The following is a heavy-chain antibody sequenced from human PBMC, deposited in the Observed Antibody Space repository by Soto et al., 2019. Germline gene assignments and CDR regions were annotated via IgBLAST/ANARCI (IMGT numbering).Heavy chain of an antibody. J-gene: IGHJ5*02. CDR3: ARRSSSWPLAWFDP. V-gene: IGHV4-61*01. Sequence: PSETLSLTCTASGGSVSSGSYYWSWIRQPPGKGLERIEYIYYSGSTNYNPSLKSRVTISVDTSKNQFSLKLSSVTAADTAVYYCARRSSSWPLAWFDPWGQGTLVTVSS. CDR2: IYYSGST. D-gene: IGHD6-13*01. CDR1: GGSVSSGSYY.